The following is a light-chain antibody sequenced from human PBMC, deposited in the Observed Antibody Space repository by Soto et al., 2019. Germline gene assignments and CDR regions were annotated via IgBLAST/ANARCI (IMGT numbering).Light chain of an antibody. V-gene: IGKV3-15*01. CDR1: QSVSSN. CDR3: QQYSSPGT. J-gene: IGKJ1*01. CDR2: GAS. Sequence: EIVMTQSPVTLSVSPGERATLSCRASQSVSSNLAWYQQKPGQAPRLLIYGASTRATGIPARFSGSGSGTEFTLTISSLQSEDSAVYYCQQYSSPGTFGQGTKVDI.